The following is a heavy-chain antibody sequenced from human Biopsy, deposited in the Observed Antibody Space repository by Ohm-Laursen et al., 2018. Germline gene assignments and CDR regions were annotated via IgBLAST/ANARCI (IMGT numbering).Heavy chain of an antibody. V-gene: IGHV4-39*01. CDR3: ARDYDTSGYYYVS. D-gene: IGHD3-22*01. J-gene: IGHJ5*02. Sequence: TLSLTCPVSGGSISNNNYYWGWICQPPGKGLEWIGSIFYRGSTHYKPSLKSRVNISVDTSKNQFSLKLNSVTAADTAMYYCARDYDTSGYYYVSWGQGTLVTVSS. CDR2: IFYRGST. CDR1: GGSISNNNYY.